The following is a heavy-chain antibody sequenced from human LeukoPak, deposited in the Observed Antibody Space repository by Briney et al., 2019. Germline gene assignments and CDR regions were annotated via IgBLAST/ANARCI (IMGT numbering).Heavy chain of an antibody. V-gene: IGHV3-23*01. CDR1: GFTFSSYA. CDR2: ISGSGGST. Sequence: PGGPLRLSCAASGFTFSSYAMSWVRQAPGKGLEWVSAISGSGGSTYYADSVKGRFTISRDNSKNTLYLQMNSLRAEDTAVYYCAKDSNPYYYDSSGYYWDYFDYWGQGTLVTVSS. J-gene: IGHJ4*02. CDR3: AKDSNPYYYDSSGYYWDYFDY. D-gene: IGHD3-22*01.